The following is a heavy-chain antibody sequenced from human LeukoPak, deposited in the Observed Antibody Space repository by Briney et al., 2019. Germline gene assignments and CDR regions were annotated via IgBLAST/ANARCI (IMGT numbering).Heavy chain of an antibody. J-gene: IGHJ6*02. CDR3: ARQSNYYDSSGYGMDV. D-gene: IGHD3-22*01. V-gene: IGHV5-51*01. CDR1: GYSFTSYW. CDR2: IYPGDSDT. Sequence: GESLKISCKGSGYSFTSYWIGWVRQMPGKGLEWMGIIYPGDSDTRYSPSFQGQVTISADKSISTAYLQWSSLKASDTAMYYCARQSNYYDSSGYGMDVWGQGTTVTVSS.